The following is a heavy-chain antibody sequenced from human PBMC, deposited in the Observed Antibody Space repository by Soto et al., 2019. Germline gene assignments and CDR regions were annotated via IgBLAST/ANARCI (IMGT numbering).Heavy chain of an antibody. V-gene: IGHV3-48*02. CDR1: GFTFSSYS. Sequence: GGSLRLSCAASGFTFSSYSMNWVRQAPGKGLEWVSYISSSSSTIYYADSVKGRFTISRDNAKNSLYLQMNSLRDEDTAVYYCARVPQYSYGYEPFDYWGQGTLVTVSS. J-gene: IGHJ4*02. CDR2: ISSSSSTI. CDR3: ARVPQYSYGYEPFDY. D-gene: IGHD5-18*01.